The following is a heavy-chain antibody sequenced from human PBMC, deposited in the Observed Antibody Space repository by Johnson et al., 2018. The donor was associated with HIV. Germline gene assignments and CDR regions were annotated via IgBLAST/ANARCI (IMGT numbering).Heavy chain of an antibody. CDR2: ISSTADGGTT. CDR1: GVTFRKFS. CDR3: TTESGYSGYDLQLGAFDI. J-gene: IGHJ3*02. V-gene: IGHV3-49*04. Sequence: VQLVESEGGLIQPGRSLRLSCTGSGVTFRKFSMGWVRRAPGKGLEWIGFISSTADGGTTQYAASVRGRFTISRDDSKSIAYLQMNSLKAEDTAVYYCTTESGYSGYDLQLGAFDIWGQGTMVTVSS. D-gene: IGHD5-12*01.